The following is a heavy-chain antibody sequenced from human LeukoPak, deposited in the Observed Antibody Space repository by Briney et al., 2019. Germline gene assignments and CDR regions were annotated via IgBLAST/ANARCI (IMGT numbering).Heavy chain of an antibody. V-gene: IGHV3-30*18. CDR1: GFTFSSYA. J-gene: IGHJ3*02. CDR3: AKFFTGEYVRAFDI. CDR2: ISYDGSNK. Sequence: GGSLRLSCAASGFTFSSYAMHWVRQAPGKGLEWVAIISYDGSNKYYADSVKGRFTISRDNSKNTLYLQMNSLRAEDTAVYYCAKFFTGEYVRAFDIWGQGTMVTVSS. D-gene: IGHD3-10*02.